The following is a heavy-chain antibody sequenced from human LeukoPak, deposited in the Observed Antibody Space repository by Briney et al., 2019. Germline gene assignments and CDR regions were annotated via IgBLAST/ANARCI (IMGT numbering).Heavy chain of an antibody. CDR3: TRDFSGEWEQVTGWWLDP. D-gene: IGHD3-16*01. CDR2: INPSGDFR. J-gene: IGHJ5*02. CDR1: GYTFGTHW. Sequence: ASVKVSCKASGYTFGTHWMHWVRQAPGQGLEWMGIINPSGDFRSYAQKFKGRVTVTRDMSTRTVYMELSDLRPDDTAVYYCTRDFSGEWEQVTGWWLDPWGQGTLVIVSS. V-gene: IGHV1-46*01.